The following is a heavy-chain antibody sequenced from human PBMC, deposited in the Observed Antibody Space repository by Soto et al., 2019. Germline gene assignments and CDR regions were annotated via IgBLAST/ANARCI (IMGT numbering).Heavy chain of an antibody. V-gene: IGHV4-34*01. CDR2: INHSGST. CDR1: GGSFSGYY. CDR3: AREYGSGSTDAFDI. Sequence: SETLSLTCAVYGGSFSGYYWSWIRQPPGKGLEWIGEINHSGSTNYNPSLKSRVTISVDTSKNQFSLKLSSVTAADTAVYYCAREYGSGSTDAFDIWGQGTMVTVSS. J-gene: IGHJ3*02. D-gene: IGHD3-10*01.